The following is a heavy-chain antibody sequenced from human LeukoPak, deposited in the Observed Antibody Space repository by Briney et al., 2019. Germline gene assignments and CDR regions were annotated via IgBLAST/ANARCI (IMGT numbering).Heavy chain of an antibody. J-gene: IGHJ6*02. CDR2: VYYGRTT. CDR1: AGSFISSSHH. Sequence: PSETLSLTCTVSAGSFISSSHHWGWIRQSPGKGLEWIGSVYYGRTTYYNPSLDGRVTVSLDTSANQFSLQLSSVTAADTAVYYCARHPEPAGYGAYYYGMDVWGQGTTVTVSS. V-gene: IGHV4-39*01. CDR3: ARHPEPAGYGAYYYGMDV. D-gene: IGHD6-13*01.